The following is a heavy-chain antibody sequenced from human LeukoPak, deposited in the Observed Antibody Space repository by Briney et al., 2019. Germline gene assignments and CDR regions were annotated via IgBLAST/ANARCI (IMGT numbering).Heavy chain of an antibody. J-gene: IGHJ4*02. CDR1: GGSISSSSYY. CDR2: IYYSGST. D-gene: IGHD1-26*01. Sequence: SETLSLTCTVSGGSISSSSYYWGWIRQPPGKGLGWIGSIYYSGSTYYNPSLKSRVTISVDTSKNQFSLKLSSVTAADTAVYYCARDFFFVGATTLFDYWGQGTLVTVSS. CDR3: ARDFFFVGATTLFDY. V-gene: IGHV4-39*07.